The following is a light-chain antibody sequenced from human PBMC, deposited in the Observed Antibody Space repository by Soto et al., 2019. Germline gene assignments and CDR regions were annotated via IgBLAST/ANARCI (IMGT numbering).Light chain of an antibody. V-gene: IGKV1-39*01. J-gene: IGKJ3*01. CDR2: AAS. CDR3: QQSYSTPVFT. CDR1: QSISSY. Sequence: DIQMTQSPSSLSASVGDRVTITCRASQSISSYLNWYQQKPGKAPKLLIYAASSLQSVVPSRFSGSGSGTYFTLTISSLQPEDFATYYCQQSYSTPVFTFGPGTKVDIK.